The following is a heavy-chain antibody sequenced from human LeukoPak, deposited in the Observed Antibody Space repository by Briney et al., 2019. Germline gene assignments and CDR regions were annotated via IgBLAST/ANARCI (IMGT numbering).Heavy chain of an antibody. CDR1: RFTFTSHW. V-gene: IGHV3-7*04. CDR3: ARGLSNGDSRYNWFGP. J-gene: IGHJ5*02. CDR2: IKLDGSEK. D-gene: IGHD2-8*01. Sequence: PGGSLRLSCVASRFTFTSHWMNWVRQVPGKGLEWVANIKLDGSEKNYVDSVKGRFTISRDNDKNSLHLQMSSLRAEDTAVYYCARGLSNGDSRYNWFGPWGQGTLVTVSS.